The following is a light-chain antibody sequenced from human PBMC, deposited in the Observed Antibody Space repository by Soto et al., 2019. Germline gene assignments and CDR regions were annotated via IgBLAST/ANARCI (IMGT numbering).Light chain of an antibody. CDR3: QQYGNAPFT. V-gene: IGKV3-20*01. J-gene: IGKJ3*01. Sequence: EIVLTQSPGTLSFSPGERATLTCRASQSVSSSYLAWFQQKPGQAPRLLIYGASSRATGMPDRFSGSGSGTDFTLNISRLEPEDFAVYYCQQYGNAPFTFGPGTKVDIK. CDR2: GAS. CDR1: QSVSSSY.